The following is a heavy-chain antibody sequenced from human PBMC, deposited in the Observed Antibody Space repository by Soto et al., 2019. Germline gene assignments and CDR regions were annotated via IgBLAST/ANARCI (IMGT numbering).Heavy chain of an antibody. V-gene: IGHV1-8*01. CDR3: ARERTRGFDP. CDR1: EYTFTSYD. J-gene: IGHJ5*02. CDR2: MNPNSGNT. Sequence: VQLVQSGAEVKKPGASVKVSCKASEYTFTSYDSNWVRQATGQGLEWMGWMNPNSGNTAYAQKFLGRVTMTRNTSISTAYMELSSLRSEDTALYYCARERTRGFDPWGQGTLVTVSS.